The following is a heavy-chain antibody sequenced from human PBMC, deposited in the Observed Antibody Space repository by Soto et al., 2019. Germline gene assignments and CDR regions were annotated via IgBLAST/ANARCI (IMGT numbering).Heavy chain of an antibody. Sequence: QAQLEESGGGVVQPGXSLXXXXXXXXXXXXXXGXXXXRQAPGKGLEWVAAIWDDGGNKYYADSVKGRFTISRDNSKNTLFLQMNSLRAEDTALYYCARSSGSYFAAFYDTWGQGTLVSVSS. CDR3: ARSSGSYFAAFYDT. V-gene: IGHV3-33*01. J-gene: IGHJ5*02. D-gene: IGHD1-26*01. CDR1: XXXXXXXG. CDR2: IWDDGGNK.